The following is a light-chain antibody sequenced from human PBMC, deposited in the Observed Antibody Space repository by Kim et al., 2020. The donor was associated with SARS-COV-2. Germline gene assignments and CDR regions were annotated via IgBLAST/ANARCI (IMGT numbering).Light chain of an antibody. Sequence: EIVMTQSPDTLSVSPGERATLSCRASQSVSDNLAWYQEKPGQAPRLLIYAASTRATDIPARFSGSGSETEFTLTISSLQSEDFAIYYCQQYNKWPRTFGPGTKVDIK. CDR3: QQYNKWPRT. CDR2: AAS. J-gene: IGKJ1*01. CDR1: QSVSDN. V-gene: IGKV3-15*01.